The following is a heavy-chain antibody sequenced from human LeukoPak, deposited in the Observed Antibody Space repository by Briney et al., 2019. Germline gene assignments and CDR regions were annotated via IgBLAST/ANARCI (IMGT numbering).Heavy chain of an antibody. CDR2: IWYDGSNK. Sequence: GGSLRLSCVASGFTFSSYGMHWVRQAPGKGLEWVAVIWYDGSNKYYADSVKGRFTISRDNSKNTLYLQMNSLRAEDTAVYYCARVSGSRPRDDAFDIWGQGTMVTVSS. J-gene: IGHJ3*02. CDR3: ARVSGSRPRDDAFDI. V-gene: IGHV3-33*01. CDR1: GFTFSSYG. D-gene: IGHD1-26*01.